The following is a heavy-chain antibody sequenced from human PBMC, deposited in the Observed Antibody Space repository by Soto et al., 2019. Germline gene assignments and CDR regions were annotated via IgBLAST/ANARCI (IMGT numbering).Heavy chain of an antibody. Sequence: GSLRLSCAASGFTFSSYSMNWVRQAPGKGLEWVSYISSSSSTINYAESVKGRFTISRDNAKNSLYLQMNSLRAEDTAVYYCARVVVVIPPGYYYAMDVWGQGTTVTVSS. D-gene: IGHD3-22*01. J-gene: IGHJ6*02. CDR2: ISSSSSTI. CDR3: ARVVVVIPPGYYYAMDV. CDR1: GFTFSSYS. V-gene: IGHV3-48*01.